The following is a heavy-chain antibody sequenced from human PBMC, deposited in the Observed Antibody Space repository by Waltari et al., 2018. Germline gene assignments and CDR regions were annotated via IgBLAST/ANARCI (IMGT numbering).Heavy chain of an antibody. V-gene: IGHV4-31*03. Sequence: QVHLQESAPGLVKPSETLSLTCTVARASLTPGGFYWGWVRQRPGKGLEWIGYVYYDGESFYSPSLTSRIVISLDKTKNQFSLNLGSVTAADTATYFCVRATAGAASPFDYWGKGTLVTVSS. J-gene: IGHJ4*02. CDR2: VYYDGES. CDR3: VRATAGAASPFDY. D-gene: IGHD6-19*01. CDR1: RASLTPGGFY.